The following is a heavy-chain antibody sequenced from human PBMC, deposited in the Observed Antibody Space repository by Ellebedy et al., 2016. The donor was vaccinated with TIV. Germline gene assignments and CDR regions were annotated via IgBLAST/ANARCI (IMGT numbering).Heavy chain of an antibody. CDR3: AKAYSDSSGLTLNFDN. CDR2: MDQDGSKT. Sequence: GESLKISCAASGFTFSSFWMTWARQAPGRGLEWVANMDQDGSKTNYVGSVKGRFSISRDNAQNSLYLQMNSLRAEDTAMYYCAKAYSDSSGLTLNFDNWGQGTLVTLSS. D-gene: IGHD3-22*01. J-gene: IGHJ4*02. V-gene: IGHV3-7*03. CDR1: GFTFSSFW.